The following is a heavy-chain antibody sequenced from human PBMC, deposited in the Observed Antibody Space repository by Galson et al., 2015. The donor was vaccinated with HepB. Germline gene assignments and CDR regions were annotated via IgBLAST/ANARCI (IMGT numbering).Heavy chain of an antibody. D-gene: IGHD3-16*01. CDR1: GFTFSSYW. J-gene: IGHJ4*02. V-gene: IGHV3-7*01. Sequence: SLRLSCAASGFTFSSYWMSWVRQAPGKGLEWVANIKQDGSEKYYVDSVKGRFTISRDNAKDSLYLQMNSLRAEDTAVYYCARGKIPSDYDYIWGSFFDYWGQGTLVTVSS. CDR2: IKQDGSEK. CDR3: ARGKIPSDYDYIWGSFFDY.